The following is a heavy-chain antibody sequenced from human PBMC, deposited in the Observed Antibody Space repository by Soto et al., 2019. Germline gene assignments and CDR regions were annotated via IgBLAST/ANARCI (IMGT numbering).Heavy chain of an antibody. J-gene: IGHJ6*02. D-gene: IGHD1-1*01. CDR2: IYHSGST. CDR1: GGSISSGGYS. V-gene: IGHV4-30-2*01. CDR3: ARDQLHYGMDV. Sequence: SETLSLTCAVSGGSISSGGYSWSWIRQPPGKGLEWIGYIYHSGSTYYNTSLKSRVTISVDRSKNQFSLKLSSVTAADTAVYYCARDQLHYGMDVWGQGTTVTVSS.